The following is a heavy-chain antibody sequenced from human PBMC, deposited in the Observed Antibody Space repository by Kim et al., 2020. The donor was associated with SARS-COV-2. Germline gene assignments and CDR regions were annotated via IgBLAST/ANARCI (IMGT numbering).Heavy chain of an antibody. D-gene: IGHD2-21*02. Sequence: EGSLRLSCAASGFTFSSYGMHWVRQAPGKGLEWVAVISYDGSNKYYADSVKGRFTISRDNSKNTLYLQMNSLRAEDTAVYYCAKERSGIVVVTATFDYWGQGTLVTVSS. V-gene: IGHV3-30*18. J-gene: IGHJ4*02. CDR1: GFTFSSYG. CDR3: AKERSGIVVVTATFDY. CDR2: ISYDGSNK.